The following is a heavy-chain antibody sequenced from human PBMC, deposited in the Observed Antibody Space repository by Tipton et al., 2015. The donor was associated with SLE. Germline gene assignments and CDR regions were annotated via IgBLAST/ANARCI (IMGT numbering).Heavy chain of an antibody. V-gene: IGHV3-21*01. CDR1: GFTFTTYS. CDR3: ARRYSGDAFDI. Sequence: LSLTCAASGFTFTTYSLNWVRQAPGKGLEWVSSISSSSTYIYYADSVKGRFTISRDNAKNSLYLQMNSLRAEDTAVYYCARRYSGDAFDIWGQGTMVTVSS. J-gene: IGHJ3*02. CDR2: ISSSSTYI. D-gene: IGHD2-21*01.